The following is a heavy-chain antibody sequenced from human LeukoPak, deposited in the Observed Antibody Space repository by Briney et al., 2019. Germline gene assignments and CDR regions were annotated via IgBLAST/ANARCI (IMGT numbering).Heavy chain of an antibody. CDR3: ARSLIHDYVWGSSHGAFDI. Sequence: GGSLRLSCAASGFTFSSHSMNWVRQAPGKGLEWVSSISSSSSYIYYADSVKGRFTISRDNAKNSLYLQMNSLRAEDTAVYYCARSLIHDYVWGSSHGAFDIWGQGTMVTVSS. D-gene: IGHD3-16*01. V-gene: IGHV3-21*01. CDR2: ISSSSSYI. J-gene: IGHJ3*02. CDR1: GFTFSSHS.